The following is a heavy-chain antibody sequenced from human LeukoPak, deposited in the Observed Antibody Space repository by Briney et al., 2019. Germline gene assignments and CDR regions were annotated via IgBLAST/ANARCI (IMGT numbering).Heavy chain of an antibody. V-gene: IGHV1-46*01. D-gene: IGHD3-22*01. J-gene: IGHJ4*02. CDR1: GYTFTSYY. Sequence: ASEKVSCKASGYTFTSYYMHWVRQAPGQGLEWMGIINPSGGSTSYAQKFQGRVTMTRDTSTSTVYMELSSLRSEDTAVYYCARASIVVVTPDYWGQGTLVTVSS. CDR2: INPSGGST. CDR3: ARASIVVVTPDY.